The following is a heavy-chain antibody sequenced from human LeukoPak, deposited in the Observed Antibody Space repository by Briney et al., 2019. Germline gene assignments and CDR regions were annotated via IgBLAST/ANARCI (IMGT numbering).Heavy chain of an antibody. D-gene: IGHD2-8*01. V-gene: IGHV4-34*01. CDR1: GGSFSGYY. J-gene: IGHJ3*02. CDR2: INHSGST. Sequence: SETLSLTCAVYGGSFSGYYWSWIRQPPGKGLEWIGEINHSGSTNYNPSLKSRVTISVDTSKNQFSLKLSSVTAADTAVYYCARRIVLMVYAIPVNAFDIWGQGTMVTVSS. CDR3: ARRIVLMVYAIPVNAFDI.